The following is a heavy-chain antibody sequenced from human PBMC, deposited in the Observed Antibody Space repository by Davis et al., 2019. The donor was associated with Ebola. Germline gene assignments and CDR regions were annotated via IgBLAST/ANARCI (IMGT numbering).Heavy chain of an antibody. J-gene: IGHJ5*02. CDR3: ARAVTMVLPSGWFDP. V-gene: IGHV1-18*01. Sequence: AASVQDPCKASGYTFTRYGISWVRQAPGHGLEWMGWISAYNGNTNYAQNLQGRVTMTTDTSTSTAYMEVRSLRYDDTAVYYCARAVTMVLPSGWFDPWGQGTLVTVSS. D-gene: IGHD3-10*01. CDR1: GYTFTRYG. CDR2: ISAYNGNT.